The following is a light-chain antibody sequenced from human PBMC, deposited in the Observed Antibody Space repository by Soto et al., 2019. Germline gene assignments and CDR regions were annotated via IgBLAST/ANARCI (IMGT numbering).Light chain of an antibody. J-gene: IGKJ5*01. CDR3: QQYGSSLIT. CDR2: GAS. CDR1: QSVSSSY. Sequence: ELVLTQSPGTLFLSPEERATLSCRASQSVSSSYLAWYQQKPGQAPRLLIYGASSRATGIPDRFSGSGSGTDFTLTISRLEPEDFAVYYCQQYGSSLITFGQGTRLEIK. V-gene: IGKV3-20*01.